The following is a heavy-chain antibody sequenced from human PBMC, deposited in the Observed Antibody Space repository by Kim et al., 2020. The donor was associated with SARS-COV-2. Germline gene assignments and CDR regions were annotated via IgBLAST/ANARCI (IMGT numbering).Heavy chain of an antibody. CDR3: AWLLNEYCSGGSCYSWFDP. D-gene: IGHD2-15*01. J-gene: IGHJ5*02. CDR1: GGSFSSSSYY. V-gene: IGHV4-39*01. Sequence: SETLSLTSTVSGGSFSSSSYYWGWIRQPPGKGLEWIGSIYYSGSTYYNPSLKSRVTISVDTSKNQFSLRLTSVTAADTAVYYCAWLLNEYCSGGSCYSWFDPWGQGTLVTVSS. CDR2: IYYSGST.